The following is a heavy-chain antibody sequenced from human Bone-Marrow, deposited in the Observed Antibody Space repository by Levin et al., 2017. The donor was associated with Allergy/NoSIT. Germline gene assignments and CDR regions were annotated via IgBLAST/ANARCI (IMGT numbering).Heavy chain of an antibody. Sequence: ETLSLTCAASGFTFSNAWMSWVRQAPGKGLEWVGRIKSKTDGGTTDYAAPVKGRFTISRDDSKNTLYLQMNSLKTEDTAVYYCTTEHPTLQLSGLADYWGQGTLVTVSS. D-gene: IGHD5-18*01. CDR2: IKSKTDGGTT. CDR3: TTEHPTLQLSGLADY. CDR1: GFTFSNAW. V-gene: IGHV3-15*01. J-gene: IGHJ4*02.